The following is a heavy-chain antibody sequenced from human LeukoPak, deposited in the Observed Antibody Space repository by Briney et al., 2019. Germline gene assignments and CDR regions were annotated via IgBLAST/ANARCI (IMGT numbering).Heavy chain of an antibody. CDR1: GFTFSGSA. D-gene: IGHD6-19*01. J-gene: IGHJ4*02. V-gene: IGHV3-73*01. Sequence: PGGSLRLSCAASGFTFSGSAMHWVRQASGKGLEWVGRIRSKANNYATAYAASVKGRFTISRDDTKNTAYLQMNSLRAEDTAVYYCAKGLLRIAVGGNDYWGQGTLVTVSS. CDR2: IRSKANNYAT. CDR3: AKGLLRIAVGGNDY.